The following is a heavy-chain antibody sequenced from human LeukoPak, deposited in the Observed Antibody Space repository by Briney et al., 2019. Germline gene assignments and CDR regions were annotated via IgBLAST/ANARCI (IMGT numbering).Heavy chain of an antibody. V-gene: IGHV4-31*03. CDR1: GGSISSGGYY. CDR2: IYYSGST. CDR3: ARVPAQAADLDY. Sequence: PSQTLSLTCTVSGGSISSGGYYWSWIRQHPGKGLEWIGYIYYSGSTYYNPSLKSRVTISVDTSKNQFSLKLSSVTAADTAVYYCARVPAQAADLDYWGQGTLVTVSS. J-gene: IGHJ4*02. D-gene: IGHD6-13*01.